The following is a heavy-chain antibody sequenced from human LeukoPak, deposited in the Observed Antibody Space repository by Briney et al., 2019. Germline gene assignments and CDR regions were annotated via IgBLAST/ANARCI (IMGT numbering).Heavy chain of an antibody. J-gene: IGHJ4*02. Sequence: GGSLRLSCVASGFTFSSCSMSWVRQAPGKGLEWVSAVSGGGGSTYYADSVKGRFTISRDNSKNTLYLQMSSLRAEDTAVYFCANSHKGAPGVHWGQGTLVTVSS. D-gene: IGHD1-1*01. CDR2: VSGGGGST. V-gene: IGHV3-23*01. CDR1: GFTFSSCS. CDR3: ANSHKGAPGVH.